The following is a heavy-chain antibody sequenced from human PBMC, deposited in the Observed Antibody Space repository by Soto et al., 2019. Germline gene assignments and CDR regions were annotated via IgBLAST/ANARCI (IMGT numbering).Heavy chain of an antibody. CDR3: AKHTTYRFYGMDV. CDR2: IYPGDSDI. Sequence: GESLKISCKGSGYSFSSFWIGWVRQMPGKGLELIVIIYPGDSDIRYSPSFEGQVTMSADRSSSTAYLQWSSLKASDTAMYYCAKHTTYRFYGMDVWGQGTTVTVSS. D-gene: IGHD1-1*01. CDR1: GYSFSSFW. J-gene: IGHJ6*02. V-gene: IGHV5-51*01.